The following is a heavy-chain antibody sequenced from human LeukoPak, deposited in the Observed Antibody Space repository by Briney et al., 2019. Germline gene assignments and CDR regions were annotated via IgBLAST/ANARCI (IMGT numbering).Heavy chain of an antibody. V-gene: IGHV3-21*01. Sequence: GGSLRLSCAASGFTFTNYNMNWVRQAPGKGLEWASSISSSGSYIYYTDSAKGRFTISRDNARNSLYLQMNSLRADDTAVYYCARATSGSWDYWGQGTLVTVSS. J-gene: IGHJ4*02. D-gene: IGHD6-13*01. CDR3: ARATSGSWDY. CDR2: ISSSGSYI. CDR1: GFTFTNYN.